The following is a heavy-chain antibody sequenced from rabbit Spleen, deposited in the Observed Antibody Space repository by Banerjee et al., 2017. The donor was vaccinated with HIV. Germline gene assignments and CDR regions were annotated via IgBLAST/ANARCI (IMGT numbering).Heavy chain of an antibody. CDR1: GFSFSSSYY. CDR3: ARGPPYAGYAGYGYVYLNL. Sequence: QEQLEESGGDLVKPEGSLTLTCAASGFSFSSSYYMCWVRQAPGKGLECIACIYAGSSGSTWYASWAKGRFTISKTSSTTVTLQMTSLTAVDTATYFCARGPPYAGYAGYGYVYLNLWGPGTLVTVS. D-gene: IGHD6-1*01. CDR2: IYAGSSGST. J-gene: IGHJ4*01. V-gene: IGHV1S45*01.